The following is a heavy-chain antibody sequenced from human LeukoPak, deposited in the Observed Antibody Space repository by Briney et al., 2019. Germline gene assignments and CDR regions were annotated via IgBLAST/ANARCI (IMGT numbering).Heavy chain of an antibody. CDR3: ARHFGSGFDRRFDP. CDR2: ISYSGNT. J-gene: IGHJ5*02. CDR1: GGSISTYY. Sequence: SETLSLTCTVSGGSISTYYWSWIRQPPGKGLEWIGYISYSGNTNYNPSLKSRVTISIDTSKNQFSLKLNSVTAADTAVYYCARHFGSGFDRRFDPWGQGSLVIVSS. V-gene: IGHV4-59*08. D-gene: IGHD5-12*01.